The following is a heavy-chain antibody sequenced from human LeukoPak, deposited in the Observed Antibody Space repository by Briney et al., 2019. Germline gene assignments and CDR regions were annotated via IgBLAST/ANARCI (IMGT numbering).Heavy chain of an antibody. Sequence: PGGSLRLSCATSGFTFSSYNMHWVRQAPGKGLQWVSHIRSDGSTSYCADSVRGRFTIPRDNSKNTVYLQMNSLRPEDTAVYYCVKDRGAYDLDSWGQGTLVTVSS. CDR2: IRSDGSTS. J-gene: IGHJ4*02. CDR1: GFTFSSYN. D-gene: IGHD4-17*01. CDR3: VKDRGAYDLDS. V-gene: IGHV3-30*02.